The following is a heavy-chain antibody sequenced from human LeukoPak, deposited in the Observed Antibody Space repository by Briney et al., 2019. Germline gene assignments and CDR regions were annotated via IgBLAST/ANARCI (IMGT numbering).Heavy chain of an antibody. CDR2: ITYNAGVT. D-gene: IGHD3-3*01. Sequence: GGSLRLSCAASGFTFNNYAMHWVRQAPGKGLEFVSGITYNAGVTYYADSVKGRFTISRDNSKNTLYLQMGTLRAEDTAVYYCAGWSASAKWYWGQGTLVTVSS. V-gene: IGHV3-64*02. CDR3: AGWSASAKWY. CDR1: GFTFNNYA. J-gene: IGHJ4*02.